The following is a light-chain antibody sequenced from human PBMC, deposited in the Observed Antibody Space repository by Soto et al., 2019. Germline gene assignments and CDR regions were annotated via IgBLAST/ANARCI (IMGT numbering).Light chain of an antibody. CDR1: QSVSSSY. J-gene: IGKJ1*01. V-gene: IGKV3-15*01. Sequence: EIVLRQSPGTLSLSPGERATLSCRASQSVSSSYLAWYQQKPGQAPRLLIYGASTRATGIPARLSGSGSGTEFTLTISSLQSEDFAVYYCQQYIYWPWTFGQGTKVDIK. CDR3: QQYIYWPWT. CDR2: GAS.